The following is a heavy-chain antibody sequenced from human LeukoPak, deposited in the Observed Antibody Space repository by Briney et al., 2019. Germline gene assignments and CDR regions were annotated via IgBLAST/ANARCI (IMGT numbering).Heavy chain of an antibody. CDR3: ARAKRETSTRPWTSGMDV. Sequence: PGGSLRLSCAASGFTFSSYWMSWVRQAPGKGLEWVANIKQDGSEKYYVDSVKGRFTISRDNAKNSLYLQMNSLRAEDTAVYYCARAKRETSTRPWTSGMDVWGQGTTVTVSS. V-gene: IGHV3-7*01. CDR1: GFTFSSYW. J-gene: IGHJ6*02. D-gene: IGHD3/OR15-3a*01. CDR2: IKQDGSEK.